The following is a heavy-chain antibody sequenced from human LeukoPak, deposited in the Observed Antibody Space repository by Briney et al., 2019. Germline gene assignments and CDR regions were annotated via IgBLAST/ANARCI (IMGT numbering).Heavy chain of an antibody. CDR3: ARAQNYYDSSGYYSHAFDI. D-gene: IGHD3-22*01. CDR1: GGSISSYY. CDR2: IYYSGST. J-gene: IGHJ3*02. V-gene: IGHV4-59*01. Sequence: SETLSLTCTVAGGSISSYYWSWIRQPPGKGLEWIGYIYYSGSTNYNPSLKSRVTISVDTSKNQFSLKLSSVTAADTAVYYCARAQNYYDSSGYYSHAFDISGQGTMVTVSS.